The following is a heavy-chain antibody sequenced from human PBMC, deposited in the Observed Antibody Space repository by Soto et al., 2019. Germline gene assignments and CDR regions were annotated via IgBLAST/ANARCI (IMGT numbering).Heavy chain of an antibody. CDR3: ARGTTTVTTFDY. CDR1: GGSINTVNYY. CDR2: IYNGGTT. Sequence: SETLSLTCTVSGGSINTVNYYWSWIRQSPDKGLEWIGHIYNGGTTYNNPSLKSRVTISVDRSKNQLSLKLSSVTAADTAVYYCARGTTTVTTFDYWGQGTLVTVSS. V-gene: IGHV4-30-2*06. D-gene: IGHD4-17*01. J-gene: IGHJ4*02.